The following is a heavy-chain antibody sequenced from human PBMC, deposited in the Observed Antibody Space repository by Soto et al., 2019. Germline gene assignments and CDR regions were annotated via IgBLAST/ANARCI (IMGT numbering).Heavy chain of an antibody. V-gene: IGHV3-NL1*01. D-gene: IGHD3-16*01. CDR3: ARDRHRFGQDAFDI. CDR2: IYSSDSIYTSDGT. CDR1: GFTVSSNY. Sequence: VQLVESGGGLVQPGGSLRLSCAAPGFTVSSNYMSWVRQAPGKGLQWVSVIYSSDSIYTSDGTYYADSVTGRFTISRDNSKNMLFLQMNSLRPEDTAVYYCARDRHRFGQDAFDIWGRGTMVTVSS. J-gene: IGHJ3*02.